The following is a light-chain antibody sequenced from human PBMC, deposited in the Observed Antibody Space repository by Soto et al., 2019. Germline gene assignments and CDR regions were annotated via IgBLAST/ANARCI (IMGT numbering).Light chain of an antibody. V-gene: IGKV3-20*01. Sequence: EVVMTQSPATLSVSPGERATLSCRASQSVSILLAWYQQKPGQAPRLLIYGASSRATGIPNRFSGSGSGTDYTLTISRLEPEDFAVYYCQQYGNSPQTFGQGTKVDIK. J-gene: IGKJ1*01. CDR2: GAS. CDR1: QSVSIL. CDR3: QQYGNSPQT.